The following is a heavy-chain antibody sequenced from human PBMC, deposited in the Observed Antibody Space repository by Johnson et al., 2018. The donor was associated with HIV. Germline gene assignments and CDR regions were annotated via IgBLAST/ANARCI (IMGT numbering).Heavy chain of an antibody. V-gene: IGHV3-66*01. Sequence: VQLVESGGGLVQPGGSLRLSCAASGFSVSSNYMSWVRQAPGKGLEWVSVISSVGDTYYADSVRGRFTISRDNSKNTLYLQMNSLRAEDTAVYYCARACRDGYTCDAFDIWGQGTMVTVSS. D-gene: IGHD5-24*01. CDR1: GFSVSSNY. J-gene: IGHJ3*02. CDR3: ARACRDGYTCDAFDI. CDR2: ISSVGDT.